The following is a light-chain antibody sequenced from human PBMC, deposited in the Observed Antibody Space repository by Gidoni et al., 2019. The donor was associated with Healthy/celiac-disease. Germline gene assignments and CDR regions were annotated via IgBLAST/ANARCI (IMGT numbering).Light chain of an antibody. CDR3: QQYGSSPT. CDR2: GAS. Sequence: ESVLKQSPGTLSLSPGERATLSCRASQSVSSSYLAWYQQKPGQAPMLLIYGASSRATGIPDRFSGSGSGTDFTLTISRLEPEDFAVYYCQQYGSSPTFGQGTKVEIK. CDR1: QSVSSSY. V-gene: IGKV3-20*01. J-gene: IGKJ1*01.